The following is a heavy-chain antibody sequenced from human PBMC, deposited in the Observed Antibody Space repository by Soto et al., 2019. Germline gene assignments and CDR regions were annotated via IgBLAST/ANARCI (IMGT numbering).Heavy chain of an antibody. CDR2: IYSGGST. CDR1: GFTVSSNY. CDR3: ARVPRGIQGAFDI. J-gene: IGHJ3*02. V-gene: IGHV3-66*01. Sequence: GGSLRLSCAASGFTVSSNYMSWVRQAPGKGLEWVSVIYSGGSTYYADSVKGRFTISRHNSKNTLYLQMNSLRAEDTAVYYCARVPRGIQGAFDIWGQGTMVTVSS. D-gene: IGHD3-16*01.